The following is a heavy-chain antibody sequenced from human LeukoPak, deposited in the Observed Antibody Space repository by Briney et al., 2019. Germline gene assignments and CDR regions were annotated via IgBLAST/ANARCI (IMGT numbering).Heavy chain of an antibody. CDR1: GYSFTSYW. CDR3: ARKYGSGGTFDY. D-gene: IGHD6-19*01. CDR2: ISPGDSDT. J-gene: IGHJ4*02. Sequence: GEPLKISCKASGYSFTSYWIAWVRQMPGKGLEWMGIISPGDSDTRYSPSFQGQVTISVDKSITTAYLQWSSLQASDIAMYYCARKYGSGGTFDYWGRGTLVTVSS. V-gene: IGHV5-51*01.